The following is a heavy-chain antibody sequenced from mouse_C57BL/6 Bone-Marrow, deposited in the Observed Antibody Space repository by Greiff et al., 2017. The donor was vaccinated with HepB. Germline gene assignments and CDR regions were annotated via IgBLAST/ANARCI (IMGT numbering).Heavy chain of an antibody. J-gene: IGHJ2*01. V-gene: IGHV3-1*01. CDR2: ISYSGST. D-gene: IGHD2-5*01. CDR3: ARATYSKGGYFDY. CDR1: GYSITSGYD. Sequence: EVQLQESGPGMVKPSQSLSLTCTVTGYSITSGYDWHWIRHFPGNKLEWMGYISYSGSTNYNPSLKSRISITHDTSKNHFFLKLNSVTTEDTATYYCARATYSKGGYFDYRGQGTTLTVSS.